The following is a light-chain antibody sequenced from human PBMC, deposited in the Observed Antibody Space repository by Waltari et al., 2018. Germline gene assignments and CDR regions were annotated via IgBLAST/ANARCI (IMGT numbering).Light chain of an antibody. V-gene: IGKV3-11*01. CDR3: QQRSNWPLT. CDR2: DAS. CDR1: QSVSSY. J-gene: IGKJ3*01. Sequence: EIVLTQSPATLSLSPGERATLPCRASQSVSSYLAWYQQKPGQAPRLLIYDASNRATSIPARFSGSGSGTDFTLTISSLEPEDFAVYYCQQRSNWPLTFGPGTKVDIK.